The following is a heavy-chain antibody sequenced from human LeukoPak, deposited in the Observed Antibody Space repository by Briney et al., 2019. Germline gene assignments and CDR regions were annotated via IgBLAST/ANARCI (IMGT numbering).Heavy chain of an antibody. Sequence: PSETLSLTCAVSGGSISSSNWWSWVRQPPGEGLEWIGEIYHSGSTNYNPSLKSRVTTSVDTSKNQFSLKLSSVTAADTAVYYCARPPVAYSSSWYRYYFDYWGEGTLVTVSS. J-gene: IGHJ4*02. CDR3: ARPPVAYSSSWYRYYFDY. D-gene: IGHD6-13*01. CDR1: GGSISSSNW. CDR2: IYHSGST. V-gene: IGHV4-4*02.